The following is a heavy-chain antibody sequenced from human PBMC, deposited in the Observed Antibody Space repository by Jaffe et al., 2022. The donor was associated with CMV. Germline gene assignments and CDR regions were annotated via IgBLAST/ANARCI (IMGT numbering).Heavy chain of an antibody. CDR3: AKDGEKGRRDYGRYFDS. CDR1: RFTFSNYA. D-gene: IGHD4-17*01. Sequence: EVQLVESGGGVVQPGGSLRLSCAASRFTFSNYAMNWVRQAPGKGLEWVSVISSSDGSTYYADSVKGRFTISRDNSKSMLYLQMNSLRAEDTAVYYCAKDGEKGRRDYGRYFDSWGLGTLVTVSS. V-gene: IGHV3-23*04. CDR2: ISSSDGST. J-gene: IGHJ4*02.